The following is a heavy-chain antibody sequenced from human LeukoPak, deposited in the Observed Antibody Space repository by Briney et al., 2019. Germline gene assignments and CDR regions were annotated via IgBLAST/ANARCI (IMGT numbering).Heavy chain of an antibody. CDR3: ARLSWAKGLFDY. CDR1: GYTFTGYY. CDR2: INPNSGGT. J-gene: IGHJ4*02. V-gene: IGHV1-2*02. D-gene: IGHD3-10*01. Sequence: ASVKVSCKASGYTFTGYYMHWVRQAPGQGLEWMGWINPNSGGTNYAQKFQGRVTMTRDTSISTAYMELSRLRSDDTAVYYCARLSWAKGLFDYWGQGTLVTVSS.